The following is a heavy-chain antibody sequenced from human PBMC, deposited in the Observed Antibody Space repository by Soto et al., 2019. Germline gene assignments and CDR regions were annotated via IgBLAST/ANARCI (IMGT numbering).Heavy chain of an antibody. V-gene: IGHV5-10-1*01. CDR2: IDPSDSYT. CDR1: GNSFTDYW. J-gene: IGHJ4*02. CDR3: ASHRGFSGYDAY. D-gene: IGHD5-12*01. Sequence: EVQLVQSGAEVKKPGESLKISCHGSGNSFTDYWITWARQMPGKGLEWMGRIDPSDSYTNYNPSFQGHVTISADKSIGIAYLQWGSLKASDTAIYDCASHRGFSGYDAYWGQGTLVTVSS.